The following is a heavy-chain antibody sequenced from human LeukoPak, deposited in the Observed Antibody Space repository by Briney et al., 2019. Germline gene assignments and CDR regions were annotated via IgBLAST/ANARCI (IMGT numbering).Heavy chain of an antibody. CDR1: GGSFSSSSYY. CDR3: ARHFDRDGYTSNAFDI. Sequence: SETLSLTCTVSGGSFSSSSYYWGWIRQPPGKGLEWIGSMYYSESTYYNASLRSRLTISVDTSKNQFSLKLSSETAADTAVYYCARHFDRDGYTSNAFDIWGQGTMVTVSS. D-gene: IGHD5-24*01. CDR2: MYYSEST. J-gene: IGHJ3*02. V-gene: IGHV4-39*01.